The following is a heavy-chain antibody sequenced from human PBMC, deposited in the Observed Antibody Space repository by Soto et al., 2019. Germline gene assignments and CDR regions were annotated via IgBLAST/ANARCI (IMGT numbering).Heavy chain of an antibody. Sequence: GGSLRLSCAASGFTVSSNYMSWVRQAPGKGLEWVSVIYSGGSTYYADSVKGRFTISRDNSKNTLYLQMNSLRAEDTAVYFCARLEGLATISYYFDFWGPGALVTVSS. V-gene: IGHV3-66*04. CDR2: IYSGGST. CDR1: GFTVSSNY. J-gene: IGHJ4*02. CDR3: ARLEGLATISYYFDF. D-gene: IGHD3-9*01.